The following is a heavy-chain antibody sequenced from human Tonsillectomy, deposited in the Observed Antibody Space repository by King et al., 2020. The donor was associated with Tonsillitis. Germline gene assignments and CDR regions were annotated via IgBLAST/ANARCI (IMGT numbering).Heavy chain of an antibody. Sequence: QLVQSGGGLVQPGGSLRLSCAASGFTVSSNYMSWVRQAPGKGLEWVSVIYSGGSTYYADSVKGRFTISRDNSKNTLYLQMNSLRAEDTAVYYCARDVRDSSGYYGSLVSGAFDIWGQGTMVTVSS. D-gene: IGHD3-22*01. V-gene: IGHV3-66*01. CDR3: ARDVRDSSGYYGSLVSGAFDI. CDR2: IYSGGST. CDR1: GFTVSSNY. J-gene: IGHJ3*02.